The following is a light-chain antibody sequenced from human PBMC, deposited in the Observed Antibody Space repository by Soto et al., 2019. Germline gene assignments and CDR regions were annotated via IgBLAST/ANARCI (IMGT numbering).Light chain of an antibody. CDR3: SSYAGSNIV. J-gene: IGLJ1*01. CDR1: SSDVSDYNY. V-gene: IGLV2-8*01. Sequence: QSVLTQPPSASGSPGQSVTISCTGTSSDVSDYNYVSWYQQYPGTAPKLMIYEVIKRPSGVPDRFSGSKSGNTASLTVSGLRAEDEGDYYCSSYAGSNIVFGTGTKLTVL. CDR2: EVI.